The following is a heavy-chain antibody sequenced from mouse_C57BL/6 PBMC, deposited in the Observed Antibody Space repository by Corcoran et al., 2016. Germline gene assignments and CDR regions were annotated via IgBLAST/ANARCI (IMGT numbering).Heavy chain of an antibody. V-gene: IGHV1-55*01. CDR1: GYTFNSYW. CDR2: IYPGSGST. Sequence: QVQLQQPGAELVKPGASVKMSCKASGYTFNSYWRSWVKQRPGQGLEWIGDIYPGSGSTNYNAKFKSKATLTVDTSSSTAYMQLSILTSEDSAVYYCARKLYENWDFDVWGTGTTVTVSS. J-gene: IGHJ1*03. CDR3: ARKLYENWDFDV. D-gene: IGHD2-12*01.